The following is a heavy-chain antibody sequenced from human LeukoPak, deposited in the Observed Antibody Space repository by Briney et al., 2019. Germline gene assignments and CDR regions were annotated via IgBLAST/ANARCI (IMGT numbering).Heavy chain of an antibody. V-gene: IGHV1-2*04. D-gene: IGHD6-13*01. CDR3: ARGIAAAGTTPNYGMDV. J-gene: IGHJ6*02. CDR1: GYTFTGYY. Sequence: ASVKVSFKASGYTFTGYYMHWVRQAPGQGLEWMGWINPNSGGTNYAQKFQGWVTMTRDTSISTAYMELSRLRSDDTAVYYCARGIAAAGTTPNYGMDVWGQGTTVTVSS. CDR2: INPNSGGT.